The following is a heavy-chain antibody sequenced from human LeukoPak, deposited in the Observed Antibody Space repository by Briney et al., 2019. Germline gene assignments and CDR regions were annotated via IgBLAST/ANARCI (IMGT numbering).Heavy chain of an antibody. CDR3: ATTDDYGDYDIDY. Sequence: GGSLRLSCVASGFTFRSHDMNWVRQAPGKGLVWVSAISASGYSTYYADSVKGRFTISRDNSKNALYLQMNSLRAEDTAVYYCATTDDYGDYDIDYWGQGTLVTVSS. CDR1: GFTFRSHD. V-gene: IGHV3-23*01. CDR2: ISASGYST. D-gene: IGHD4-17*01. J-gene: IGHJ4*02.